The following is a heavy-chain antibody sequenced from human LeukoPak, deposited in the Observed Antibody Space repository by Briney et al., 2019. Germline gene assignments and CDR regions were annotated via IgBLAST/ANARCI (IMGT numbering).Heavy chain of an antibody. J-gene: IGHJ1*01. Sequence: GGSLRLSCAASGFTFSSYAMHWVRQAPGKGLEWVAVISHDGSNKYYADSVKGRFTISRDNSKNTLYLQMNSLRAEDTAVYYCARDRIRIAAGGTGYFQHWGQGTLVTVSS. CDR3: ARDRIRIAAGGTGYFQH. V-gene: IGHV3-30-3*01. D-gene: IGHD6-13*01. CDR1: GFTFSSYA. CDR2: ISHDGSNK.